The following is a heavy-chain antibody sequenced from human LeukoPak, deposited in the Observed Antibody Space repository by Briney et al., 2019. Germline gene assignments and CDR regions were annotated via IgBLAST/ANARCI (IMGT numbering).Heavy chain of an antibody. CDR3: ARGAGGYRLDP. V-gene: IGHV4-4*02. CDR1: GDSINSLDL. Sequence: PSGTLSLTCTVSGDSINSLDLWSWVRQPPGKGLEWIGEMYLSGTTHSNPSVKSRVTISIDKSKNQFSLKLTSLTAADTAVYYCARGAGGYRLDPWGQGTLVTVSS. CDR2: MYLSGTT. J-gene: IGHJ5*02. D-gene: IGHD1-1*01.